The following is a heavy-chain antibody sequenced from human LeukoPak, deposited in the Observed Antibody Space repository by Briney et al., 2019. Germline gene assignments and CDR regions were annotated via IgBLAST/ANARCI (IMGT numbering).Heavy chain of an antibody. CDR1: GFNFNTYW. J-gene: IGHJ4*02. CDR3: ARAVTSTEGY. CDR2: LNEDGNRK. V-gene: IGHV3-7*03. Sequence: GGSLRLSCAASGFNFNTYWMTWVRQAPGKGLEWVASLNEDGNRKYYVDSVKGRFTISRDNARKSLYLEMNSLRAEDTAVYYCARAVTSTEGYWGQGILVTVSS.